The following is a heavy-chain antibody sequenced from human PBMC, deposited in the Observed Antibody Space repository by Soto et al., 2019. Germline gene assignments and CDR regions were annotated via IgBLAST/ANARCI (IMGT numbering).Heavy chain of an antibody. D-gene: IGHD3-10*01. J-gene: IGHJ4*02. CDR3: ARQRGNYLDY. V-gene: IGHV4-59*01. Sequence: SDTLSLTCTVSGDPILTFDLLWIRQPPGKGLEWIGYIYYTGSTNYNPSLKSRVTMSVDTSKKQFSLKLTSVTAADTAVYYCARQRGNYLDYWGQGSLVTVSS. CDR1: GDPILTFD. CDR2: IYYTGST.